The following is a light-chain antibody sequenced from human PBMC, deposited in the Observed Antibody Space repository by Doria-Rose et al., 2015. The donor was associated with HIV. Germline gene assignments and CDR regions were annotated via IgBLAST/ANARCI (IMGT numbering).Light chain of an antibody. Sequence: QSVSTQPPSVSGAPGQRVAISCTGSSSNIRAGFDVNWYQQFPRTATQLLIHGNTNRPSGVPDRFSGSKSGTSASLAISGLRAEDEADYYCQSYDSRLSVYVFGTGTKVTVL. J-gene: IGLJ1*01. CDR1: SSNIRAGFD. CDR2: GNT. V-gene: IGLV1-40*01. CDR3: QSYDSRLSVYV.